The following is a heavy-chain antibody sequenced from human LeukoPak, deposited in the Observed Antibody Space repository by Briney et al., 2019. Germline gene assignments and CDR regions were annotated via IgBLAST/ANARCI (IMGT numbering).Heavy chain of an antibody. CDR2: INPSGGST. V-gene: IGHV1-46*01. Sequence: ASVKVSCKASGYTSASYYMHWVRQAPGQGLEWMGIINPSGGSTSYAQKFQGRVTMTRDTSTSTVYMELSSLRSEDTAVYYCARGRSLYCGGDCYSFDYWGQGTLVTVSS. CDR3: ARGRSLYCGGDCYSFDY. J-gene: IGHJ4*02. D-gene: IGHD2-21*02. CDR1: GYTSASYY.